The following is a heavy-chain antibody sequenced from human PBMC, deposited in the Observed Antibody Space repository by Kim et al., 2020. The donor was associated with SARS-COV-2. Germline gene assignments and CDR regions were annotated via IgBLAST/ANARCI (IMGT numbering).Heavy chain of an antibody. D-gene: IGHD3-10*01. V-gene: IGHV1-2*06. J-gene: IGHJ6*02. CDR1: GYTFTGYY. CDR3: AREEYYGSGSYYPNYYYYGMDV. Sequence: ASVKVSCKASGYTFTGYYMHWVRQAPGQGLEWMGRINPNSGGTNYAQKFQGRVTMTRDTSISTAYMELSRLRSDDTAVYYCAREEYYGSGSYYPNYYYYGMDVWGQGTTVTVSS. CDR2: INPNSGGT.